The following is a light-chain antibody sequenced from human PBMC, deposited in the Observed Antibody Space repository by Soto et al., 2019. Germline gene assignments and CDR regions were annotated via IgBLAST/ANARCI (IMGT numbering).Light chain of an antibody. CDR1: QSVSSSY. V-gene: IGKV3-20*01. Sequence: EIVLTQSPGTLSLSPGERATLSCRASQSVSSSYLAWYQQKPGQPPRLLIYAASSRATGIPDRFSGSGSGTDFTLTISRLEPEDFAVYYCQQYGSSSLTFGGGTKVDLK. CDR2: AAS. J-gene: IGKJ4*01. CDR3: QQYGSSSLT.